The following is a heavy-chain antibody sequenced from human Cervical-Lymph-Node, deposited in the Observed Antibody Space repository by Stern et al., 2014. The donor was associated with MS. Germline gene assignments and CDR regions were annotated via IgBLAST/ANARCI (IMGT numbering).Heavy chain of an antibody. CDR3: ARHVQGFDY. CDR2: IYPYDSDT. Sequence: EQLVESGAEVKKPGESLKLSCKLSGYSFTIYYIAWVRQMPGKGLEWMGVIYPYDSDTTYSPSFQGQVTISADKSITTAYLQWSSLRAADTAMYYCARHVQGFDYWGQGTLVTVSS. V-gene: IGHV5-51*01. J-gene: IGHJ4*02. CDR1: GYSFTIYY.